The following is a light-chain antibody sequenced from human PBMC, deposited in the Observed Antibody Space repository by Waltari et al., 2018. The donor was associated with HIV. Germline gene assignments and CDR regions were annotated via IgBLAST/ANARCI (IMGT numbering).Light chain of an antibody. J-gene: IGKJ1*01. CDR2: GAS. Sequence: EIVLTQSPGTLSLSPGERATLTCRASQSVRNNYIAWYQQKPGQAPRLLIYGASSRATDIPDRFSGSGSGTDFTLTISRLEREDFAVYYCQQYGSSPRTFGQGTKVEIK. CDR3: QQYGSSPRT. CDR1: QSVRNNY. V-gene: IGKV3-20*01.